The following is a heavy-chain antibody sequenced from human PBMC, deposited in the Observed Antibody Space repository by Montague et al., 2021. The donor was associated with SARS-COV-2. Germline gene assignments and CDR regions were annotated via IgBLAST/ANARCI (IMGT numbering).Heavy chain of an antibody. CDR2: INHSGSS. D-gene: IGHD2-2*01. CDR1: GGSFTGYY. CDR3: VREFWYCSRGACLGNFDS. J-gene: IGHJ4*02. V-gene: IGHV4-34*01. Sequence: ETRSLTCAVYGGSFTGYYWTWIRQPPGKGLEWIGEINHSGSSNYNPSLESRVTMSVDTSKNQFSLRLNSVSAADTAVYHCVREFWYCSRGACLGNFDSWGQGTLVTVSS.